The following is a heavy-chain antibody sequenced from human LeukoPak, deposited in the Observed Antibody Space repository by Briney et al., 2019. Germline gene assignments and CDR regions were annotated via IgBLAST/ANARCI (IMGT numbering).Heavy chain of an antibody. CDR2: INPNSGGT. CDR3: ARDRITMVRGVIILAFDY. D-gene: IGHD3-10*01. J-gene: IGHJ4*02. Sequence: ASVNVSCKASGDTFTSYGISWVRQAPGQGLEWMGWINPNSGGTNYAQKFQGRVTMTRDTSISTAYMELSRLRSDDTAVYYCARDRITMVRGVIILAFDYWGQGTLVTVSS. V-gene: IGHV1-2*02. CDR1: GDTFTSYG.